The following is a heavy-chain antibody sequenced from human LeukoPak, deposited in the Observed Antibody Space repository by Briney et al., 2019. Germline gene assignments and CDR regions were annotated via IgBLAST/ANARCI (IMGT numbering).Heavy chain of an antibody. CDR1: GFTFSNYG. D-gene: IGHD3-16*01. Sequence: GGSLRLSCAASGFTFSNYGMHWVRQAPGKGLEWVAVISYDGSNRYYGDSVKGRFTISRDNSKNTLNLQMNSLRAEDTAVYYCAKVVGDGTYYYYGVDVWGQGTTVTVSS. CDR3: AKVVGDGTYYYYGVDV. V-gene: IGHV3-30*18. J-gene: IGHJ6*02. CDR2: ISYDGSNR.